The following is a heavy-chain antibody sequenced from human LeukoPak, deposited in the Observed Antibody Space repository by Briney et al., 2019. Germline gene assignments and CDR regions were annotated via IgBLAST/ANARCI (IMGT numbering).Heavy chain of an antibody. CDR2: IYYSGST. V-gene: IGHV4-39*02. CDR1: GGSISSSSYY. Sequence: SETLSLTCTVSGGSISSSSYYCGWIRQPPGKGLEWIGSIYYSGSTYYNPSLKSRVTISADTSKNQFSLKLSSVTAADTAVYYCARDRPGGSSLDYWGQGILVTVSS. J-gene: IGHJ4*02. CDR3: ARDRPGGSSLDY. D-gene: IGHD2-2*01.